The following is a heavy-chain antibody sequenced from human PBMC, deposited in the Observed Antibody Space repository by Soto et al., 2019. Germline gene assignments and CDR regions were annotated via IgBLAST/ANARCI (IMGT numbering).Heavy chain of an antibody. CDR2: IYYSGST. J-gene: IGHJ5*02. CDR3: ARQVTGNKFDP. V-gene: IGHV4-39*01. D-gene: IGHD3-10*01. CDR1: GGSISSSSYY. Sequence: SETLSLTCTVSGGSISSSSYYWGWIRQPPGKGLEWIGSIYYSGSTYYNPSLKSRVTISVDTSKNQFSLKLSSVTAADTAVYYCARQVTGNKFDPWGQGTLVTVSS.